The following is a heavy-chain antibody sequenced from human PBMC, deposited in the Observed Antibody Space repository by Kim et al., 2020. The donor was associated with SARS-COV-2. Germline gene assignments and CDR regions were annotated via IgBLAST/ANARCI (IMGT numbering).Heavy chain of an antibody. Sequence: PSLKSRVTISVDTSKNQFSLKLSSVTAADTAVYYCARGGSRVRGVRAFDIWGQGTMVTVSS. J-gene: IGHJ3*02. D-gene: IGHD3-10*01. CDR3: ARGGSRVRGVRAFDI. V-gene: IGHV4-34*01.